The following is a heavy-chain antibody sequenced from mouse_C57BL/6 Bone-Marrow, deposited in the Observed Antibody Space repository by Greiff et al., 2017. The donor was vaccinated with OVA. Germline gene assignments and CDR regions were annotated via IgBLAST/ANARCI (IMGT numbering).Heavy chain of an antibody. V-gene: IGHV1-59*01. CDR3: ARDQTAQATDFDY. D-gene: IGHD3-2*02. Sequence: VKLQQPGAELVRPGTSVKLSCKASGYTFTSYWMHWVKQRPGQGLEWIGVIDPSDSYTNYNQKFKGKATLTVDTSSSTAYMQLSSLTSEDSAVYYCARDQTAQATDFDYWGQGTTLTVSS. J-gene: IGHJ2*01. CDR1: GYTFTSYW. CDR2: IDPSDSYT.